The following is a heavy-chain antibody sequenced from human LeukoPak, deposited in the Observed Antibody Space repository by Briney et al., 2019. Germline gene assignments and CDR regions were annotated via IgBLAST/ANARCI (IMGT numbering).Heavy chain of an antibody. D-gene: IGHD3-22*01. Sequence: GGSLRLSCAASGFTFSSYWMSWVRQAPGKGLEWVSTISGSGGTTYYADSVKGRVTISRDNSKNTLYLQMKSLRAEDTAVYYCARGGSSGFYNHFDSWGQGTLVTVSS. J-gene: IGHJ4*02. V-gene: IGHV3-23*01. CDR1: GFTFSSYW. CDR2: ISGSGGTT. CDR3: ARGGSSGFYNHFDS.